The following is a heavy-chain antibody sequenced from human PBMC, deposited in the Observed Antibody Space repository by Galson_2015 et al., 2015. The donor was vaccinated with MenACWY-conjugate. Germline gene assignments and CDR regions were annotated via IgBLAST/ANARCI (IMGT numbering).Heavy chain of an antibody. D-gene: IGHD2-21*02. Sequence: SLRLSCAASGFTFSSYGMHWVRQAPGKGLEWMSFIRYDGINKYYADSVKGRFTISRDNSKNTLYLQMNSLGAEDTAVYYCAKDRHDYYFDYWGQGTLVTVSS. CDR3: AKDRHDYYFDY. J-gene: IGHJ4*02. CDR1: GFTFSSYG. CDR2: IRYDGINK. V-gene: IGHV3-30*02.